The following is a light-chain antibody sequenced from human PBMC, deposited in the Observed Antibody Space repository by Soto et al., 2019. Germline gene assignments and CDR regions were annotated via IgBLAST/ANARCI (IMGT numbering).Light chain of an antibody. Sequence: EIVMTQSPATVPVSPGERVTLSCRASQSVSIDLAWYQQKPGQAPRLLTYGASTRATGIPDRFSGSGSGTDFTLTISRLEPEDFAVYYCQQYGSSPVFGGGTKVDIK. CDR1: QSVSID. J-gene: IGKJ4*01. CDR3: QQYGSSPV. CDR2: GAS. V-gene: IGKV3-20*01.